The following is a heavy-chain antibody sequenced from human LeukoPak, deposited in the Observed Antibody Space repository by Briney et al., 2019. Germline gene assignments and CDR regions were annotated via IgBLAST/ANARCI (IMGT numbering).Heavy chain of an antibody. J-gene: IGHJ4*02. CDR1: GGSISSGDYY. CDR2: IYYSGSA. Sequence: PSETLSLTCTVSGGSISSGDYYWSWIRQAPGKGLEWIGYIYYSGSAYYNPSLKSRVTISVDTSKNQFSLKLSSVTAADTAVYYCARVGAKYYYGSGSNGGTFDYWGQGTLVTISS. CDR3: ARVGAKYYYGSGSNGGTFDY. D-gene: IGHD3-10*01. V-gene: IGHV4-30-4*01.